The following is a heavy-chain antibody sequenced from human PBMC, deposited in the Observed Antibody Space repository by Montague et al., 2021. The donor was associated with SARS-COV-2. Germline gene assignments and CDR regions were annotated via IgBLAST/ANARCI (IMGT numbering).Heavy chain of an antibody. CDR1: GFPFSTYW. Sequence: SLRLSCAASGFPFSTYWMHWVRQAPGKGLEWVSRINSDGSSRDYVGYVKGRFTISRDNAKNTLYLQMNSLRVEDTAVYYCAGLELAVTRAVVGRNDFWGQGTLVTVSS. CDR3: AGLELAVTRAVVGRNDF. J-gene: IGHJ4*02. V-gene: IGHV3-74*01. CDR2: INSDGSSR. D-gene: IGHD2-15*01.